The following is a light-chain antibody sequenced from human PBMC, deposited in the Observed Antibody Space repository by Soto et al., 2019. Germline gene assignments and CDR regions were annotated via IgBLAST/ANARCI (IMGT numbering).Light chain of an antibody. CDR2: GAS. CDR3: QQYSNWPRRLT. CDR1: QDIVSN. J-gene: IGKJ4*01. Sequence: IVMTQSPVTMSVSPGERATLSCRASQDIVSNVAWYQQRPGQAPRLLIHGASTRATDIPARFSGGGSGPDFTLTISGLQSADSAVYNCQQYSNWPRRLTFGGGTKVEMK. V-gene: IGKV3-15*01.